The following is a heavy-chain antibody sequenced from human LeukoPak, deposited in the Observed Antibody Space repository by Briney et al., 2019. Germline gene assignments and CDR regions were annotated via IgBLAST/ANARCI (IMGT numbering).Heavy chain of an antibody. D-gene: IGHD3-22*01. Sequence: SETLSLTCAVYGGSFSGYYWSWIRQPPGKGLEWIGEINHSGSTNYNPSLKSRVTISVDTSKNQFSLKLSSVTAADTAVYYCARRAYYYDSSGYPDYWGQGTLVTVSS. CDR3: ARRAYYYDSSGYPDY. CDR2: INHSGST. V-gene: IGHV4-34*01. CDR1: GGSFSGYY. J-gene: IGHJ4*02.